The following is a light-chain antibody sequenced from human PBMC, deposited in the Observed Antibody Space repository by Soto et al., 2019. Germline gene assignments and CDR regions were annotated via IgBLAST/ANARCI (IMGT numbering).Light chain of an antibody. Sequence: QSVLTQPPSASGTPGQRVTISCSGSSSNIGSNYVYWYQQLPGTAPKLLISRNNQRPSGVPDRFSGSKSGTSASLAISGLRYEDEADYYYSGSDDSLSVLYVFGTGTKLTVL. CDR2: RNN. CDR3: SGSDDSLSVLYV. J-gene: IGLJ1*01. CDR1: SSNIGSNY. V-gene: IGLV1-47*01.